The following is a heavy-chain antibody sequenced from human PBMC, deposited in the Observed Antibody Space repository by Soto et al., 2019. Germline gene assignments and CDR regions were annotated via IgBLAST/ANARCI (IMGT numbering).Heavy chain of an antibody. CDR1: GNSIISSTSY. Sequence: PTDTLFPTSPITGNSIISSTSYWGLGRQPPAPVLEWIGSIYYSGSTYYNPSLKSRVTISVDTSKNQFSLKLSSVTAADTAVYYCARQWDTIFGVVIHYYYYYGMDVWGQGTTVT. CDR3: ARQWDTIFGVVIHYYYYYGMDV. CDR2: IYYSGST. V-gene: IGHV4-39*01. J-gene: IGHJ6*02. D-gene: IGHD3-3*01.